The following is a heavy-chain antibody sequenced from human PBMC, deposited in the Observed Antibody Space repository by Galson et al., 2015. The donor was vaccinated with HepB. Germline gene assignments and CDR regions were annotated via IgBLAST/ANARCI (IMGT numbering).Heavy chain of an antibody. J-gene: IGHJ3*02. CDR3: ARRYYYGSGSYAFDI. Sequence: QSGAEVKKPGESLTISCKASGYSFSSYWIGWGRQMPGKGLEWMGIMHPGDSYTNYSPSFQGHVTISADKSISTAYLQWSSLKASDTAMYYCARRYYYGSGSYAFDIWGQGTMVTVSS. CDR2: MHPGDSYT. V-gene: IGHV5-10-1*01. D-gene: IGHD3-10*01. CDR1: GYSFSSYW.